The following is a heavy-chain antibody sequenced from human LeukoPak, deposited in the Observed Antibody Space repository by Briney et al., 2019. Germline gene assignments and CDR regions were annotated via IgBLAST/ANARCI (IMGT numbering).Heavy chain of an antibody. CDR3: AKVGYYYDSSGYYLDY. V-gene: IGHV3-23*01. CDR1: GFTFSNFA. Sequence: GGSLRLSCAASGFTFSNFAMNWVRQAPGMGLEWVSAISGSGGSTFYADSVQGRCTISRDNSKNTVYPQMKSLRAEDTAVYYCAKVGYYYDSSGYYLDYWGQGALVTVSS. CDR2: ISGSGGST. D-gene: IGHD3-22*01. J-gene: IGHJ4*02.